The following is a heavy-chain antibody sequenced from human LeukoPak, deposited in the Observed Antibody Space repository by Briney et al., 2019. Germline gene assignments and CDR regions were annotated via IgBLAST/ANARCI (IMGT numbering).Heavy chain of an antibody. CDR3: AKDRTFGGELIY. D-gene: IGHD3-10*01. CDR2: IYSSGRT. J-gene: IGHJ4*02. CDR1: RFAVSSNF. V-gene: IGHV3-53*05. Sequence: PGGSLRLSCAASRFAVSSNFMSWVRQAPGKGLEWVSVIYSSGRTEYAGSVKGRFTISRDNAKNSLYLQMNSLRAEDTALYYCAKDRTFGGELIYWGQGTLVTVSS.